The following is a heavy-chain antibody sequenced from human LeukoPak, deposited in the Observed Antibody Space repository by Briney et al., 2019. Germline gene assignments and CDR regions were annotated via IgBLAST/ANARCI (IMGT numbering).Heavy chain of an antibody. CDR3: AREVYGDNYFDY. D-gene: IGHD4-17*01. CDR1: GFTLSTYW. J-gene: IGHJ4*02. CDR2: IRQDGSDK. Sequence: GGSLRLSCAASGFTLSTYWMSWVRQAPGKGLEWVANIRQDGSDKYYVDSVKGRFTISRDNAKNSLYLQMNSLRADDTAVYYCAREVYGDNYFDYWGQGTLVTVSS. V-gene: IGHV3-7*05.